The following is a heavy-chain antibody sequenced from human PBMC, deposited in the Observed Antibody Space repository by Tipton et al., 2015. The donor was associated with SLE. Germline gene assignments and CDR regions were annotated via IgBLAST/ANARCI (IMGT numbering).Heavy chain of an antibody. J-gene: IGHJ6*02. CDR1: GGSFSGYY. CDR3: AALPTAIFGVVIDLDDMDA. D-gene: IGHD3-3*01. CDR2: IYYTGST. V-gene: IGHV4-39*07. Sequence: TLSLTCAVYGGSFSGYYWGWIRQPPGKGLEWIGSIYYTGSTYYNPALKSRLTLLVDASKNQFSLNLRFVTAADTAVYYCAALPTAIFGVVIDLDDMDAWGQVTTVTVSS.